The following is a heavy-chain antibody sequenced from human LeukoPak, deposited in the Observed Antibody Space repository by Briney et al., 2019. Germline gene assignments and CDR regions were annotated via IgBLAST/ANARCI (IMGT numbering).Heavy chain of an antibody. CDR3: ARWGGGTPPYFDY. D-gene: IGHD2-15*01. Sequence: ASVKVSCKASGYTFTDYYIHWVRQAPGQGLEWMGWINPNSGVTSYAQKFQGRVTMTRDTSIITAYMDLSRLRSDGTAMYYCARWGGGTPPYFDYWGQGTLVTVSS. V-gene: IGHV1-2*02. CDR2: INPNSGVT. CDR1: GYTFTDYY. J-gene: IGHJ4*02.